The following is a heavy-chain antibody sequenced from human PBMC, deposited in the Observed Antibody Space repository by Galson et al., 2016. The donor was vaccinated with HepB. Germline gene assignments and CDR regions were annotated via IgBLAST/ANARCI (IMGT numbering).Heavy chain of an antibody. J-gene: IGHJ6*02. D-gene: IGHD4/OR15-4a*01. Sequence: TLSLTCTVSGGSISSGDYYWSWIRQHPGKGLGWIGYIYYYGSTYYSPSLRSRVTLSVDTSKNQFSLKLISVTAADTAVYYCAREESAGRDYYHAVDVWGQGTTVTVSS. CDR3: AREESAGRDYYHAVDV. CDR2: IYYYGST. CDR1: GGSISSGDYY. V-gene: IGHV4-31*03.